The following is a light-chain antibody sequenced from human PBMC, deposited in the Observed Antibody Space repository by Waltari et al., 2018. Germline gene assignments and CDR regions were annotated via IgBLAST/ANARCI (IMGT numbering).Light chain of an antibody. V-gene: IGLV3-1*01. CDR3: QAWDRRSVV. CDR2: QDM. Sequence: YDLSQPPSVSVSLGEAAAISCSREKLSFMYASWYRQRPGQSPELLIFQDMKRPSGVPERISGSNSGHTATLTISGTQALDEADYYCQAWDRRSVVFGGGTKLIVL. J-gene: IGLJ2*01. CDR1: KLSFMY.